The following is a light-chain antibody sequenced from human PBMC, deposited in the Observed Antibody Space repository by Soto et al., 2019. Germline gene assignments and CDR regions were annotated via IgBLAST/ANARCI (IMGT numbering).Light chain of an antibody. CDR1: QSVSSSY. CDR2: GAS. J-gene: IGKJ1*01. V-gene: IGKV3D-20*02. Sequence: DIVLTQSPGTLSLSPGERATLSCRASQSVSSSYLAWYQQKPGQAPRLLIYGASSRATGIPDRFSGSGSGTDFTLTISSLEPEDFAVYYCQQRSNWWTFGQGTKV. CDR3: QQRSNWWT.